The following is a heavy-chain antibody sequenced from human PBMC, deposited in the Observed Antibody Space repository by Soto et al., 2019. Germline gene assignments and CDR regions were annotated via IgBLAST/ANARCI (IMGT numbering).Heavy chain of an antibody. Sequence: QAQLVQSGAEVKKPGASVKVSCKASGYIFTSYVMEWVRQAPGQRLEWMGWINAGNGNTKYSQKFQGRVTNTRDTSANAAYKWVSWLRSERTAVYYCARSAPAIDFWGQGNLVTVSS. CDR2: INAGNGNT. CDR1: GYIFTSYV. V-gene: IGHV1-3*01. CDR3: ARSAPAIDF. J-gene: IGHJ4*02.